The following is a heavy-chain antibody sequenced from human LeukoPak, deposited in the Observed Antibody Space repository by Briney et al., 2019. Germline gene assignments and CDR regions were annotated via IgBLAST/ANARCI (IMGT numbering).Heavy chain of an antibody. CDR3: AKDQSSSWTLGAFDI. J-gene: IGHJ3*02. V-gene: IGHV3-23*01. Sequence: GGSLRLSCAASGFTFSTYAMSWVRQAPGKGLEWVSAISGSGGYTYYADSVKGRFTISRDNSKNTLYLQMNSRRAEDTAVYYCAKDQSSSWTLGAFDIWGQGTMVTVSS. CDR2: ISGSGGYT. CDR1: GFTFSTYA. D-gene: IGHD6-13*01.